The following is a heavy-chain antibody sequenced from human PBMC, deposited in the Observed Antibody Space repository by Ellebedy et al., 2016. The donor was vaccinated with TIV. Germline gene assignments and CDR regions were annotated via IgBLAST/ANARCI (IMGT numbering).Heavy chain of an antibody. V-gene: IGHV5-10-1*01. CDR3: ARLVLRTTSTRGDVFDI. CDR1: GYSFASQW. CDR2: IDPGDSSI. J-gene: IGHJ3*02. Sequence: GESLKISCQGSGYSFASQWISWVRQVPGKGLEWMGRIDPGDSSINYSPPFQGHVTFSTDKSISTAYLQWGSLKASDTAMYYCARLVLRTTSTRGDVFDIWGQGTMVTVSS. D-gene: IGHD2/OR15-2a*01.